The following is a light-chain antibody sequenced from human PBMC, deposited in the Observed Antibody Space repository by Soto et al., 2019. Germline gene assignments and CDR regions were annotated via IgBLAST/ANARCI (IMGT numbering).Light chain of an antibody. Sequence: QSVLTQPASVSGSPGQSITISCTGTSSDVGSYNLVSWYQQHPGKAPKLMIYEGSKRPSGVSNRFSGSKSGNTASLTISGLQAEYDAYYYCCSYVGSSTWVFGGGTKLTVL. J-gene: IGLJ3*02. CDR3: CSYVGSSTWV. CDR2: EGS. CDR1: SSDVGSYNL. V-gene: IGLV2-23*01.